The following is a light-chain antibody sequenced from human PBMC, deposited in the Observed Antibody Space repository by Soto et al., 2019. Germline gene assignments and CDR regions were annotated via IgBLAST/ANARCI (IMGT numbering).Light chain of an antibody. CDR2: DAS. Sequence: DIQMTQSPSTLSASVGDRVTITCRASQSITSWLAWYQQKPGKAPKVLIYDASSLDSGVPSRFSGSGTGTEFTLTISSMHPDDFATYYCQQYNTYSRTFGQGTKVEIK. V-gene: IGKV1-5*01. CDR3: QQYNTYSRT. CDR1: QSITSW. J-gene: IGKJ1*01.